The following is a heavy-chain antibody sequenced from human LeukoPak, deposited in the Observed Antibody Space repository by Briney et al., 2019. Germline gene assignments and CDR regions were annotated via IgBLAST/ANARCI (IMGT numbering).Heavy chain of an antibody. V-gene: IGHV1-46*01. D-gene: IGHD2-15*01. CDR2: INISGGST. CDR3: ARDTAPPYCSGGSCYPYYFDY. J-gene: IGHJ4*02. Sequence: ASVKVSCKASGYTFTSYHMHWVRQAPGQGLEWMGKINISGGSTTYAKKLQGRVTMTTDTSTSTAYMELRSLRSDDTAVYYCARDTAPPYCSGGSCYPYYFDYWGQGTLVTVSS. CDR1: GYTFTSYH.